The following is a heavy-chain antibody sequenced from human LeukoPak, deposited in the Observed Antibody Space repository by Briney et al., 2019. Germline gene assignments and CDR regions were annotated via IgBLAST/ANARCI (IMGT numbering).Heavy chain of an antibody. J-gene: IGHJ6*03. V-gene: IGHV1-18*01. CDR3: PIVRDTMVRGFHYYMEV. D-gene: IGHD3-10*01. CDR1: GYTFTSYG. Sequence: GASVKVSCKASGYTFTSYGISWVRQAPGQGLEWMGWISAYNGNTNYAQKLQGRVTMTIDTSTSTAYMELRSLRSDDTAVYYCPIVRDTMVRGFHYYMEVGGKGTTVTVSS. CDR2: ISAYNGNT.